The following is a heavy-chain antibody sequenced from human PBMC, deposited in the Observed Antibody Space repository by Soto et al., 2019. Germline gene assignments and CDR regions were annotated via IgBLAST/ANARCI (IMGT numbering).Heavy chain of an antibody. CDR2: IIPIFGTA. V-gene: IGHV1-69*12. D-gene: IGHD5-12*01. CDR3: AREGRDGYNTNWYFDL. CDR1: GGTFSSYA. Sequence: QVQLVQSGAEVKKPGSSVKVSCKASGGTFSSYAISWVRQAPGQGLEWMGGIIPIFGTANYAQKFQGRVTITADESTITAYMELSSLRSEETAVYYCAREGRDGYNTNWYFDLWGRGTLVTVSS. J-gene: IGHJ2*01.